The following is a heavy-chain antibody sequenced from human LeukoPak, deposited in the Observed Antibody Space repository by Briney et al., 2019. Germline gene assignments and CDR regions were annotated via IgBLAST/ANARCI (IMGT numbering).Heavy chain of an antibody. J-gene: IGHJ4*02. CDR1: GYTLSGYY. CDR2: INPNSGEI. D-gene: IGHD6-13*01. CDR3: ARWDGYSSSPDY. V-gene: IGHV1-2*02. Sequence: ASVKVSCKASGYTLSGYYLHWVRQAPGQGLEWMGWINPNSGEIDYAQKFQGRVTMTRDMSITTFYLVLSSLRSDDTALYYCARWDGYSSSPDYWGQGTLVTVSS.